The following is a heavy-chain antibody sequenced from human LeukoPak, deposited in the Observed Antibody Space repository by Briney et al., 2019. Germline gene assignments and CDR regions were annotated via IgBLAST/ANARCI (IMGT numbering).Heavy chain of an antibody. J-gene: IGHJ5*02. CDR2: INPNSGGT. CDR1: GYTFTDYY. D-gene: IGHD4-23*01. V-gene: IGHV1-2*02. Sequence: GASVKVSCKASGYTFTDYYMHWVRQAPGQGLEWMGWINPNSGGTNYAQKFQGRVTMTRDTSISTAYMELSRLRSDDTAVYYCARDNSVEDTAWWFDPWGQGTLVTVSS. CDR3: ARDNSVEDTAWWFDP.